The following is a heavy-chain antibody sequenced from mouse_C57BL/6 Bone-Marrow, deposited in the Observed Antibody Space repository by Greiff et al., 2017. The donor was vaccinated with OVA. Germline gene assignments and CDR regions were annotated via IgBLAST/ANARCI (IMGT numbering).Heavy chain of an antibody. Sequence: QVQLKQSGAELVRPGTSVKMSCKASGYTFTNYWIGWAKQRPGHGLEWIGDIYPGGGYTNYNEKFKGKATLTADKSSSTAYMQFSSLTSEDSAIYYCARWDYYGSSYSYWYFDVWGTGTTVTVSS. CDR1: GYTFTNYW. J-gene: IGHJ1*03. D-gene: IGHD1-1*01. CDR3: ARWDYYGSSYSYWYFDV. CDR2: IYPGGGYT. V-gene: IGHV1-63*01.